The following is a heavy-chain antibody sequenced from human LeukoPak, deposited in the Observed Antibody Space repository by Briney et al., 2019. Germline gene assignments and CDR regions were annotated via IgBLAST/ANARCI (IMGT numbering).Heavy chain of an antibody. D-gene: IGHD3-3*01. J-gene: IGHJ4*02. Sequence: SETLSLTCTVSGGSISSSSYYWGWIRQPPGKGLEWIGSIYYSGSTYYNPSLKSRVTISVDTSKNQFSLKLSSVTAADTAVYYCARRCRAVYYDFWSGYYGESFDYWGQGTLVTVSS. CDR3: ARRCRAVYYDFWSGYYGESFDY. CDR1: GGSISSSSYY. CDR2: IYYSGST. V-gene: IGHV4-39*01.